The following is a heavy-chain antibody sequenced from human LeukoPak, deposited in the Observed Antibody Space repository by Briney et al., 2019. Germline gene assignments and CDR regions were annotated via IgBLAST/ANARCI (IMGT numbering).Heavy chain of an antibody. CDR1: GYTFTSYG. Sequence: GASVKVSCKASGYTFTSYGISWVRQAPGQGLEWMGWISAYNGNTNYAQKLQGRVTMTTDTSTSTAYMELSSLSSEDTAVYYCASGPRVISLESWGQGTLVIVSS. J-gene: IGHJ4*02. D-gene: IGHD2/OR15-2a*01. CDR2: ISAYNGNT. CDR3: ASGPRVISLES. V-gene: IGHV1-18*01.